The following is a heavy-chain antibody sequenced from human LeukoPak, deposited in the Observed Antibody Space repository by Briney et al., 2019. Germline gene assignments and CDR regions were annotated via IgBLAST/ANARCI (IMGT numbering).Heavy chain of an antibody. CDR3: ASFDS. J-gene: IGHJ4*02. CDR2: ISTPGST. V-gene: IGHV4-4*09. Sequence: SETLSLTCSVSGASISRYYWSWIRQPPGKGLEWIGYISTPGSTSYNPSLQSRVTISADTSKHQISLNLTSLTAAVTAVYYCASFDSWGQGTLVTVSS. CDR1: GASISRYY.